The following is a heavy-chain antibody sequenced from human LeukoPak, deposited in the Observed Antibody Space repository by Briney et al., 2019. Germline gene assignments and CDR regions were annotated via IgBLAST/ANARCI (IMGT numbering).Heavy chain of an antibody. CDR3: ARLHPSGYYPCWFDP. J-gene: IGHJ5*02. V-gene: IGHV4-59*08. CDR2: IYYSGST. Sequence: SETLSLTCTVSGGSISSYYWSWIRQPPGKVLEWIGYIYYSGSTNYNPSLKSRVTISVDTSKNQFSLKLSSVTAADTAVYYCARLHPSGYYPCWFDPWGQGTLVTVSS. D-gene: IGHD3-9*01. CDR1: GGSISSYY.